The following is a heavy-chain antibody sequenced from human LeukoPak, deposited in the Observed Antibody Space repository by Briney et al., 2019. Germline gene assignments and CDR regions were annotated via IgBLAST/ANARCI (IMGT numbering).Heavy chain of an antibody. CDR2: IYTSGST. V-gene: IGHV4-4*07. Sequence: SETLSLTCTVSGGSISSYFCSWIRQPAGKGLEWIGRIYTSGSTNYNPSLKSRATISLDTSKTQFSLNLNSVTAADTAVYHCVRLSVISPHRYFDLWGRGTLVTVFS. D-gene: IGHD4-23*01. CDR1: GGSISSYF. CDR3: VRLSVISPHRYFDL. J-gene: IGHJ2*01.